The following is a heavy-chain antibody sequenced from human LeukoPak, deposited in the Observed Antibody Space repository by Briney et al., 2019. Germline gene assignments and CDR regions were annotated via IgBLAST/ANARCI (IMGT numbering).Heavy chain of an antibody. D-gene: IGHD6-13*01. CDR2: INPNSGGT. J-gene: IGHJ3*02. Sequence: ASVKVSCKASGYTFTGYYMHWVRQAPGQGLEWMGWINPNSGGTNYAQKFQGRVTMTRDTSISTAYMELSRLRSDDTAVYYCARDIAAAGTGLGAFDIWGQGTMVTVSS. V-gene: IGHV1-2*02. CDR1: GYTFTGYY. CDR3: ARDIAAAGTGLGAFDI.